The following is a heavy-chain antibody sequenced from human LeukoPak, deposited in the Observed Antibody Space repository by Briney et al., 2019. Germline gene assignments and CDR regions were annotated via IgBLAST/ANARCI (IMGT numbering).Heavy chain of an antibody. V-gene: IGHV4-4*07. Sequence: SETLSLTCTVSGGSITSFYWNWIRQPAGKGLGWIGRIDTSGSTNYNPSLKSRVTMPVDTSKNQFSLRLSSVTAADTAVYYCARGQWELLRYNYIDVWGKGTTVTVSS. CDR1: GGSITSFY. CDR2: IDTSGST. J-gene: IGHJ6*03. CDR3: ARGQWELLRYNYIDV. D-gene: IGHD1-26*01.